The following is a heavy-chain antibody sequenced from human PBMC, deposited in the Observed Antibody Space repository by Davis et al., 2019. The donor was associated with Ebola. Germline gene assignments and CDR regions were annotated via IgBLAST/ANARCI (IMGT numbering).Heavy chain of an antibody. CDR3: ARDNGYYDFWSGSPGYNWFDP. Sequence: GESLKISCAASGFTFSSYWMSWVRQAPGKGLEWVANIKQDGSEKYYVDSVKGRFTISRDNAKNSLYLQMNSLRAEDTAVYYCARDNGYYDFWSGSPGYNWFDPWGQGTLVTVSS. D-gene: IGHD3-3*01. CDR1: GFTFSSYW. V-gene: IGHV3-7*01. J-gene: IGHJ5*02. CDR2: IKQDGSEK.